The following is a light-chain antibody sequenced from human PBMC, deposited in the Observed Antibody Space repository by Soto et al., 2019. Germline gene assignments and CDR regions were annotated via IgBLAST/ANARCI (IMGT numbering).Light chain of an antibody. CDR3: QQYSSRPLT. J-gene: IGKJ4*01. CDR1: QSVNSN. CDR2: GAS. Sequence: EMVMTQSPATLSVSPGDRATLSCRASQSVNSNLAWYRQKPGQAPRLLIFGASTRATGIPARFSGSGSGTEFTLTIGSLQSEDFAVYYCQQYSSRPLTFGGGTEVEI. V-gene: IGKV3-15*01.